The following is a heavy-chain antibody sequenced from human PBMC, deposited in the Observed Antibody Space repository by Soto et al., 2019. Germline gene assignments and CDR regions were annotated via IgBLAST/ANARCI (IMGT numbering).Heavy chain of an antibody. J-gene: IGHJ3*02. CDR3: ASETTVTRDAFDI. Sequence: GASVKVSCKASGYTFTSYYMHWVRRAPGQGLEWMGIINPSGGSTSYAQKFQGRVTMTRDTSTSTVYMELSSLRSEDTAVYYCASETTVTRDAFDIWGQGTMVTVSS. CDR1: GYTFTSYY. CDR2: INPSGGST. D-gene: IGHD4-17*01. V-gene: IGHV1-46*03.